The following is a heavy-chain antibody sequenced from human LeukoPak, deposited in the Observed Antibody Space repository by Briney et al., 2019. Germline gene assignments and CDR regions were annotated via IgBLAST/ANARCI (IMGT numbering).Heavy chain of an antibody. CDR2: IYSGGRT. Sequence: PGGSLRLSCAASGFTVSSNYMSWVRQAPGKGLEWVSVIYSGGRTEYADSVKGRFTISRDNSKNTLYLQMNSLRAEDTPVYYCARESGSYYGVTLDYWGQGTLVTVSS. J-gene: IGHJ4*02. D-gene: IGHD1-26*01. V-gene: IGHV3-66*01. CDR3: ARESGSYYGVTLDY. CDR1: GFTVSSNY.